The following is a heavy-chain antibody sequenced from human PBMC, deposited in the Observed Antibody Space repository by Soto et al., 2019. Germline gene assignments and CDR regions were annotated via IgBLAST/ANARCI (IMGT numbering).Heavy chain of an antibody. CDR2: IYTGGNT. J-gene: IGHJ4*02. Sequence: SETLSLTCNVSGRSMISYYWSWIRQPAGKGLEWIGRIYTGGNTNYNPSLKSRVTMSVDTSKSQFSLSLTSVTAADTAVYYCAREGDDRHFFFDSWGQGTLVTVS. CDR1: GRSMISYY. V-gene: IGHV4-4*07. CDR3: AREGDDRHFFFDS. D-gene: IGHD3-3*02.